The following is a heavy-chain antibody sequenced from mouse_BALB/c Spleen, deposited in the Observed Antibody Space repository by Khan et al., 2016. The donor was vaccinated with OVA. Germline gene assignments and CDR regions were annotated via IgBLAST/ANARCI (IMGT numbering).Heavy chain of an antibody. D-gene: IGHD2-2*01. CDR2: IFPGSVST. J-gene: IGHJ3*01. CDR3: ARGGYGGFAY. V-gene: IGHV1-9*01. Sequence: QVQLQQSGGDLMKPGASVKISCKATGYTFSSYWIEWVKQRPGHGLEWIGQIFPGSVSTTYNEKFKGKATFTADTSSNTAYMHISSLTSEDSAVYYCARGGYGGFAYWGQGTLVTVSA. CDR1: GYTFSSYW.